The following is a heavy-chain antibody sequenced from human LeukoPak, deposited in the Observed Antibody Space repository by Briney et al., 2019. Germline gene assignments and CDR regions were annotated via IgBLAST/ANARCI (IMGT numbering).Heavy chain of an antibody. CDR1: GFTFRSYP. J-gene: IGHJ4*02. Sequence: PGGSLRLSCAASGFTFRSYPMSWVRQAPGKGLEWVSSISSSSSYIYYADSVKGRFTISRDNAKNSLYLQMNSLRAEDTAVYYCARESSGWSKDYWGQGTLVTVSS. D-gene: IGHD6-19*01. V-gene: IGHV3-21*01. CDR3: ARESSGWSKDY. CDR2: ISSSSSYI.